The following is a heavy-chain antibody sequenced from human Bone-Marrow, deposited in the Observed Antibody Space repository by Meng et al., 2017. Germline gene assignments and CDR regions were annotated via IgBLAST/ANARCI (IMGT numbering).Heavy chain of an antibody. CDR1: GFTFGDYA. Sequence: GESLKISCTTSGFTFGDYAMSWFRQAPGKGLQWVGFIRSNVYGATTQYAPSVKGRFTISRDDSKNIAYLQMNSLKTEDTAVFYCTRSNYDSGGSDTFDIWGQGTMVTFSS. CDR2: IRSNVYGATT. D-gene: IGHD3-22*01. J-gene: IGHJ3*02. V-gene: IGHV3-49*03. CDR3: TRSNYDSGGSDTFDI.